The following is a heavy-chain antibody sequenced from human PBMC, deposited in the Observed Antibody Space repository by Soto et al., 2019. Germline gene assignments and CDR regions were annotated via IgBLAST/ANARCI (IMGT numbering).Heavy chain of an antibody. V-gene: IGHV3-15*01. D-gene: IGHD1-1*01. Sequence: HLVESGGDLVQPGGSLRLSCAASGFMFSSAWMSWVRQAPGKGLGWVGRIKSKRDGGTTDYAPPVKGRFVISRDDSKNTLYLQMNSLKTDDTAVYYCVEGWNDFWGQGTLVAVSS. CDR3: VEGWNDF. CDR2: IKSKRDGGTT. J-gene: IGHJ4*02. CDR1: GFMFSSAW.